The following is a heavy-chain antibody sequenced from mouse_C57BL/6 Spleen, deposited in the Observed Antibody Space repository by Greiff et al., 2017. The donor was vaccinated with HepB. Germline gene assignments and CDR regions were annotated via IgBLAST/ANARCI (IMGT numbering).Heavy chain of an antibody. CDR2: IYPSDSET. J-gene: IGHJ3*01. CDR3: ARGDGHYWGFAY. D-gene: IGHD2-3*01. V-gene: IGHV1-61*01. Sequence: QVQLQQPGAELVRPGSSVKLSCKASGYTFTSYWMDWVKQRPGQGLEWIGNIYPSDSETHYNQKFKDKATLTVDKSSSTAYMQLSSLTSEDSAVYYCARGDGHYWGFAYWGQGTLVTVSA. CDR1: GYTFTSYW.